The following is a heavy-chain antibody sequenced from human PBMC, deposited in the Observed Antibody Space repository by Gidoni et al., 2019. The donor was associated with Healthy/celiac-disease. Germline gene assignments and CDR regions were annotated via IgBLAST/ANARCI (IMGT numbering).Heavy chain of an antibody. Sequence: EVQLGESGGGLVKPGGSLRPSCAASGFTFSSYSMTWVRQAPGKGLEWVSSISSSSSYIYYADSVKGRFTISRDNAKNSLYLQMNSLRAEDTAVYYCAREGEEMIGDWGQGTLVTVSS. D-gene: IGHD3-16*01. J-gene: IGHJ4*02. CDR2: ISSSSSYI. V-gene: IGHV3-21*01. CDR3: AREGEEMIGD. CDR1: GFTFSSYS.